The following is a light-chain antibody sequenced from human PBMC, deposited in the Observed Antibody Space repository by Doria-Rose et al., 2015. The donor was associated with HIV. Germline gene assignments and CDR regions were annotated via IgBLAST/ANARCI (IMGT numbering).Light chain of an antibody. CDR3: QRYYSYPPT. V-gene: IGKV1-8*01. J-gene: IGKJ1*01. Sequence: QSPSSLSASTGDRVTITCRASQDISNYLAWYQQKPGKAPKLLIYAASTLQSGVPSRFSGSGSGTDFTLTISYLQSEDFATYYCQRYYSYPPTFGQGTKVEVK. CDR2: AAS. CDR1: QDISNY.